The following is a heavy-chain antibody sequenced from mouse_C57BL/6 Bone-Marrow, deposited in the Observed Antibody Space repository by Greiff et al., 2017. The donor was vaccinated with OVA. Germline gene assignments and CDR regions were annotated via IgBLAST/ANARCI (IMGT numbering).Heavy chain of an antibody. D-gene: IGHD2-3*01. J-gene: IGHJ2*01. Sequence: EVKLVESGGGLVKPGGSLKLSCAASGFTFSSYAMSWVRQTPEKRLEWVATISDGGSYTYYPDNVKGRFTISRDNAKNNLYLQMSQLKSEDTAMYYCARDPFDGYYFDYWGQGTTLTVSS. CDR2: ISDGGSYT. CDR3: ARDPFDGYYFDY. CDR1: GFTFSSYA. V-gene: IGHV5-4*01.